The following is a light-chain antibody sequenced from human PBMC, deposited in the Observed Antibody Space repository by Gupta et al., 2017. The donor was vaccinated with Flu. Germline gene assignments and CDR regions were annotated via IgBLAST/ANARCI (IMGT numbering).Light chain of an antibody. CDR1: QNVLYSNNKHF. V-gene: IGKV4-1*01. CDR3: QHEHHTPFT. CDR2: SAS. Sequence: DILMTHSPDPLAVSLGERATINCKSSQNVLYSNNKHFLAWYQQKPGHPPKLLISSASTRESGVSDRFSGSGSGTDFTLTIRRVQAEDVAVYYCQHEHHTPFTFGQGTAVDIK. J-gene: IGKJ5*01.